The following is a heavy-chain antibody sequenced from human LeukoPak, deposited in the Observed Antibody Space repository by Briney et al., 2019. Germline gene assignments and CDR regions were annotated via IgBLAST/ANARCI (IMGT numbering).Heavy chain of an antibody. CDR1: GFTFSSYW. Sequence: PGGSLRLSCAASGFTFSSYWMNWVRQAPGKRLEWVANIKQDGSEKYYVDSVKGRFTISRDNANNSLYLQMNSLRAEDTAVYYCARGRTGYHLLPTKKDYSYYYMDVWDKGTTVTVSS. D-gene: IGHD2-2*01. CDR3: ARGRTGYHLLPTKKDYSYYYMDV. CDR2: IKQDGSEK. V-gene: IGHV3-7*01. J-gene: IGHJ6*03.